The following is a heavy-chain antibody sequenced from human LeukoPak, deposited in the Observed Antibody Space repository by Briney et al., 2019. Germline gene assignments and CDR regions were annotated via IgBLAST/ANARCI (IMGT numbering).Heavy chain of an antibody. CDR1: GGSFSGYY. J-gene: IGHJ4*02. CDR3: ARSFTIFGVVMPDY. Sequence: SETLSLTCAVYGGSFSGYYWSWIRQPPGKGLEWIGEINHSGSTNYNPSLKSRVTISVDTSKNQFSLKLSSVTAADTAMYYCARSFTIFGVVMPDYWGQGTLVTVSS. V-gene: IGHV4-34*01. D-gene: IGHD3-3*01. CDR2: INHSGST.